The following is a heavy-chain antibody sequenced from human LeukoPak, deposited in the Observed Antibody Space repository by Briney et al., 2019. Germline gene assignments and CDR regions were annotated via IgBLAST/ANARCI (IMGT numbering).Heavy chain of an antibody. V-gene: IGHV3-23*01. J-gene: IGHJ6*03. D-gene: IGHD1-1*01. Sequence: GGSLRLSCAASGFTFSSYDMSWVRQAPGKGLEWVSSITTSGGSTFYADSVMGRLSISRDNSRNTLYLQMNSLSAEDTAIYYCAKRGNPTVGHHYLDVWGKGTTVSVSS. CDR3: AKRGNPTVGHHYLDV. CDR2: ITTSGGST. CDR1: GFTFSSYD.